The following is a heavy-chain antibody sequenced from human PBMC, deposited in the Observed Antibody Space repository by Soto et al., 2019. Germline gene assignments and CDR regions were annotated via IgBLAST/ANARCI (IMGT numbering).Heavy chain of an antibody. V-gene: IGHV1-46*01. CDR1: GYTFTSYD. Sequence: ASVKVSCKASGYTFTSYDINWVRQAPGQGLEWMGIINPSGGSTSYAQKFQGRVTMTRDTSTSTVYMELSSLRSEDTAVYYCASDTIFGVVIDGHEHYGMDVWGQGTTVTVSS. CDR2: INPSGGST. J-gene: IGHJ6*02. D-gene: IGHD3-3*01. CDR3: ASDTIFGVVIDGHEHYGMDV.